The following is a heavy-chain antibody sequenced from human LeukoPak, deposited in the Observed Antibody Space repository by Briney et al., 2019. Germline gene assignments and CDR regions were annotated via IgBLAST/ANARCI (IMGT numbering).Heavy chain of an antibody. J-gene: IGHJ4*02. V-gene: IGHV3-74*01. Sequence: GGSLRLSCAASGFTFKRYWIHGVRQAPGKGLVWVSRINSDGSTTTYADSVKGRFTISRDNAKSTLYLQMNSLRAEDTAVYYCARVHREMATIVGLWEYWGQRTLVTVSS. CDR3: ARVHREMATIVGLWEY. D-gene: IGHD5-24*01. CDR2: INSDGSTT. CDR1: GFTFKRYW.